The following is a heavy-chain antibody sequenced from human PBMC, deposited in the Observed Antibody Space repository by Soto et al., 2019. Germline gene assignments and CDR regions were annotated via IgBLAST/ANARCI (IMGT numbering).Heavy chain of an antibody. D-gene: IGHD4-17*01. Sequence: GGALRLSGAASGFTFSEYCMSWIRQAPGKGLEWVSYISSSSGFANYADSVNGRFTISRDNAKNTLYLQMNSLRAEDTAVYYCARGLRWGLFDYWGPGTLVTVS. CDR3: ARGLRWGLFDY. CDR1: GFTFSEYC. J-gene: IGHJ4*02. V-gene: IGHV3-11*06. CDR2: ISSSSGFA.